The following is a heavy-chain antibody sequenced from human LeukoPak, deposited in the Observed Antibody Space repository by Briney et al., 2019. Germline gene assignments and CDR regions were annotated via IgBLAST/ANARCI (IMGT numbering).Heavy chain of an antibody. CDR1: GFTFSSYG. J-gene: IGHJ4*02. CDR3: VRGQEVIYTPTFDY. D-gene: IGHD3-16*01. CDR2: ISYDGSNK. V-gene: IGHV3-30*03. Sequence: GRSLRLSCAASGFTFSSYGMHWVRQAPGKGLEWVAVISYDGSNKYYADSVKGRFTISRDNSKNTLYLQMNSLRAEDTAVYYCVRGQEVIYTPTFDYWGRGAVVTVSS.